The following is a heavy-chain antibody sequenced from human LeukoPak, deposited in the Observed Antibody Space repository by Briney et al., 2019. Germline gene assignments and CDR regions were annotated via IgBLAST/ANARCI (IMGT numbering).Heavy chain of an antibody. Sequence: GGSLRLSCAASGFTFSSYAMSWVRQAPGKGLEWVSAISGSGGSTYYADSVKGRFTISRDNSKNTLYLQMNSLRAEDTAVYYCAKKERWLQLPAPFDYWGRGTLVTVSS. J-gene: IGHJ4*02. V-gene: IGHV3-23*01. CDR3: AKKERWLQLPAPFDY. CDR2: ISGSGGST. D-gene: IGHD5-24*01. CDR1: GFTFSSYA.